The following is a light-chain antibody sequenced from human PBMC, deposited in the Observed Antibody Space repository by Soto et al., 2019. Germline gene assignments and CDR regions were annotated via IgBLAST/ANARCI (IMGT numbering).Light chain of an antibody. J-gene: IGKJ1*01. CDR1: QSISST. V-gene: IGKV1-39*01. Sequence: DIQMTQSPYSLSASVGDRVTLTCRASQSISSTLNWYQQKPAKDPQLLIYAASSLQSGVPSRFSGSGSGTDFTLTISSLQPEDFATYYCQQRYSTLWTFGQGTKVEIK. CDR2: AAS. CDR3: QQRYSTLWT.